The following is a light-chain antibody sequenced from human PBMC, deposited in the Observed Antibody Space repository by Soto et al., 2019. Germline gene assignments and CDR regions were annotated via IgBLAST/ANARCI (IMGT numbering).Light chain of an antibody. CDR2: KAS. V-gene: IGKV1-5*03. Sequence: DIQMTQSPSTLSASVGDRVTITCRASQSISTWLAWYQQKPGKAPKLLIYKASTLQTGVPSRFSGSGSGTEFTLTISSLQPDDFGIHYCQQHDSYPLTFGGGTKVEIK. CDR3: QQHDSYPLT. J-gene: IGKJ4*01. CDR1: QSISTW.